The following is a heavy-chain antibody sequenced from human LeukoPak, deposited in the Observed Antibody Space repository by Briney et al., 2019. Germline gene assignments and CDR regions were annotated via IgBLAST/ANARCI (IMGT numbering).Heavy chain of an antibody. V-gene: IGHV3-33*01. CDR3: ARGWVPSDITMN. CDR2: IWYDGSNK. CDR1: GFTFSSYG. J-gene: IGHJ3*01. Sequence: PGRSLRLSCAASGFTFSSYGMHWVRQAPGKGLEWVAVIWYDGSNKYYADSVKGRFTISRDNAENTLYLQMNSLRAEDTAVYYCARGWVPSDITMNWGQGTMVTVSS. D-gene: IGHD3-22*01.